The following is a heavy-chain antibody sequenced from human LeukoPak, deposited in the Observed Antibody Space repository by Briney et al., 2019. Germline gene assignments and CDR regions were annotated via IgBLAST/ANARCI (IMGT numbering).Heavy chain of an antibody. V-gene: IGHV3-23*01. D-gene: IGHD2/OR15-2a*01. Sequence: PGGSLRLSCAASGFTFSSYAMTWVRQAPGKGLEWVSSITGSGGATYYADSVEGRFTISRDNSKNTLYLQMNSLGAEDTAVYYCARKTGFFLSDPWGQGTLVTVS. CDR2: ITGSGGAT. CDR1: GFTFSSYA. CDR3: ARKTGFFLSDP. J-gene: IGHJ5*02.